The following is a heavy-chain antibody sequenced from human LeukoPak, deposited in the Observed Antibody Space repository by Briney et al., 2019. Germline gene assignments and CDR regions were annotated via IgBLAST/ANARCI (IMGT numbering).Heavy chain of an antibody. CDR2: IYTSGST. Sequence: PSETLSLTCTVSGVSISSYYWSWIRQPAGKGLEWIGRIYTSGSTNYNPSLKSRVTMSVDTSKNQFSLKLSTVTAADTAVYYCAREALYYGMDVWGQGTTVTVSS. V-gene: IGHV4-4*07. J-gene: IGHJ6*02. CDR3: AREALYYGMDV. CDR1: GVSISSYY.